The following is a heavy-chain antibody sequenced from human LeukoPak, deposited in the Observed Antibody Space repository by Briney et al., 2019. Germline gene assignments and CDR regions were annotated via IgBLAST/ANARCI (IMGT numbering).Heavy chain of an antibody. CDR2: IYYSGST. D-gene: IGHD5-24*01. CDR3: ARDRDYYGMDV. CDR1: GGSISSYY. Sequence: AETLSLTCTVSGGSISSYYWSWIRQPPGKGLEWIGYIYYSGSTNYNPSLKSRVTISVDTSKNQFSLKLSSVTAADTAVYYCARDRDYYGMDVWGQGTTVTVSS. V-gene: IGHV4-59*01. J-gene: IGHJ6*02.